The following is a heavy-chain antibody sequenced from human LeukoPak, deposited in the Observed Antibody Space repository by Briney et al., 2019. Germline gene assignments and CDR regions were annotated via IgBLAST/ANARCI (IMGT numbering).Heavy chain of an antibody. J-gene: IGHJ6*02. CDR1: GYTFTSYG. CDR2: IIPIFGTA. Sequence: SVKVSCKASGYTFTSYGISWVRQAPGQGLEWMGGIIPIFGTANYAQKFQGRVTITADESTSTAYMELSSLRSEDTAVYYCARYFGGLHYGMDVWGQGTTVTVSS. D-gene: IGHD3-10*01. CDR3: ARYFGGLHYGMDV. V-gene: IGHV1-69*13.